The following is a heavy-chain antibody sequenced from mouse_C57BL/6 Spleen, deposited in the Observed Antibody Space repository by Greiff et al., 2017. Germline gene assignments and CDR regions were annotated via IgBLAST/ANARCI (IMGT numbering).Heavy chain of an antibody. J-gene: IGHJ4*01. V-gene: IGHV5-4*01. CDR2: ISDGGSYT. CDR1: GFTFSSYA. Sequence: EVKLVESGGGLVKPGGSLKLSCAASGFTFSSYAMSWVRQTPEKRLEWVATISDGGSYTYYPDNVKGRFTISRDNAKNNLYLQMSHLKSEDTAMYYCARDKIYDGYYGYAMDYWGQGTSVTVSS. D-gene: IGHD2-3*01. CDR3: ARDKIYDGYYGYAMDY.